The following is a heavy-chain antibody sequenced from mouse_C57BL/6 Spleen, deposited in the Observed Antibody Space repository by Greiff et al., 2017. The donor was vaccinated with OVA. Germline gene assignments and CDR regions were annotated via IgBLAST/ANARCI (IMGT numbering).Heavy chain of an antibody. J-gene: IGHJ4*01. V-gene: IGHV1-55*01. Sequence: QVQLQQPGAELVQPGASVKMSCKASGYTFTCYWITWVKQRPGQGLEWIGDIYPGSGSTNYNEKFKSKATLTVDTSSSTVYMQLSSLTSEDSAVCCCTREDYSNYEDYSMRYWGQGTSVTVSS. CDR1: GYTFTCYW. CDR3: TREDYSNYEDYSMRY. D-gene: IGHD2-5*01. CDR2: IYPGSGST.